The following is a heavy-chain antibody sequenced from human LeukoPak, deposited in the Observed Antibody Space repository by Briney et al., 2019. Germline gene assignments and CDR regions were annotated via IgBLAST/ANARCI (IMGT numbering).Heavy chain of an antibody. D-gene: IGHD1-1*01. Sequence: ASVKVSCKASGYTFTGYYMHWVRQAPGQGLEWMGWINPNSGGTNYAQKFQGRVTMTRDTSISTAYMELSRLRSDDTAVYYCARDQEGTESPLGYWGQGTLVTVSS. CDR1: GYTFTGYY. J-gene: IGHJ4*02. CDR3: ARDQEGTESPLGY. V-gene: IGHV1-2*02. CDR2: INPNSGGT.